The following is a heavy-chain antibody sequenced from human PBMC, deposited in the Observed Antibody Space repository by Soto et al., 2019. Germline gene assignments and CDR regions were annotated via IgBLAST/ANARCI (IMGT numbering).Heavy chain of an antibody. CDR3: ARGGVSTRTFDY. CDR1: GYNFAGYW. CDR2: IYPSDSDT. D-gene: IGHD3-3*01. J-gene: IGHJ4*02. Sequence: GESLKISWKGSGYNFAGYWIAWVRQMPGKVLELMGIIYPSDSDTRYRPSFQGQVTISADKSISSAYLQWSSLRASDTAMYYCARGGVSTRTFDYWGQGTPVTVSS. V-gene: IGHV5-51*01.